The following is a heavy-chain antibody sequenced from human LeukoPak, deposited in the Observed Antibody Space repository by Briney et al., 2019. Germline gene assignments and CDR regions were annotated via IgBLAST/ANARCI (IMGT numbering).Heavy chain of an antibody. CDR2: ISSSSSYI. CDR1: GFTFSSYS. V-gene: IGHV3-21*01. Sequence: PGGSLRLSCAASGFTFSSYSMNWVRQAPGKGLEWVSSISSSSSYIYYADSVKGRFTISRDNAKNSLYLQMNSLRAEDTAVYYCARGVGGWSNYYYYYYYMDVWGKGTTVTISS. CDR3: ARGVGGWSNYYYYYYYMDV. D-gene: IGHD6-19*01. J-gene: IGHJ6*03.